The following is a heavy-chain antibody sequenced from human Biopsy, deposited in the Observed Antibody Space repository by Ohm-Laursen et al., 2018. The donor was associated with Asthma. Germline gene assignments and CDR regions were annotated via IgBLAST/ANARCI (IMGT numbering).Heavy chain of an antibody. Sequence: SVKVSCNASGVALSGYTFEWVRQARGLGLEWIAWIVFASGATNYARNFQDRLTVTRDMSAGSVSMELRGLSSTDTAVYYCAAGRTSLQGESLIWGQGTLVSVSS. V-gene: IGHV1-58*01. CDR1: GVALSGYT. CDR3: AAGRTSLQGESLI. CDR2: IVFASGAT. D-gene: IGHD2/OR15-2a*01. J-gene: IGHJ4*01.